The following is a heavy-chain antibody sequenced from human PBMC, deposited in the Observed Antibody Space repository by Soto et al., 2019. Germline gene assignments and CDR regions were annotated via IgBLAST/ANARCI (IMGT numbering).Heavy chain of an antibody. CDR2: IYHSGST. J-gene: IGHJ6*02. Sequence: PLETLSLTCAVSGGSISSSNWWSWVRQPPGKGLEWIGEIYHSGSTNYNPSLKSRVTISVDKSKNQFSLKLSSVTAADTAVYYCAGWIQLQQYYYYGMDVWGQGTTVTVSS. CDR1: GGSISSSNW. V-gene: IGHV4-4*02. CDR3: AGWIQLQQYYYYGMDV. D-gene: IGHD5-18*01.